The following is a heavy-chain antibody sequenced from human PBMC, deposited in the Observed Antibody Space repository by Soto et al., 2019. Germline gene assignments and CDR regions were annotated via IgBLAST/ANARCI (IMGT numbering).Heavy chain of an antibody. Sequence: EVQLVESGGGLVQPGGSLRLSCAASGFTFSSYWMHWVRQAPGKGLVWVSRINSDGSSTAYADSVMGRFTISRDNAKNTLYRQMNSLRAEDTAVYYCARDQGYCSGGSCYVAGYWGQGTLVTVSS. D-gene: IGHD2-15*01. CDR1: GFTFSSYW. CDR3: ARDQGYCSGGSCYVAGY. CDR2: INSDGSST. J-gene: IGHJ4*02. V-gene: IGHV3-74*01.